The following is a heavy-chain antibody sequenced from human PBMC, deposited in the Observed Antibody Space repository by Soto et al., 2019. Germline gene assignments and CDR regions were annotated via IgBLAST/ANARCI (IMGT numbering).Heavy chain of an antibody. CDR3: ARSGYYDSSGYDAFDI. V-gene: IGHV5-51*01. CDR2: IYPGDSDT. Sequence: GESLKISCKGSGYSFTSYWIGWVRQMPGKGLEWMGIIYPGDSDTRYSPAFQGQVTISAASSISNAYLQWSSLKASDTAMYYCARSGYYDSSGYDAFDIWGQGTMVTVSS. J-gene: IGHJ3*02. D-gene: IGHD3-22*01. CDR1: GYSFTSYW.